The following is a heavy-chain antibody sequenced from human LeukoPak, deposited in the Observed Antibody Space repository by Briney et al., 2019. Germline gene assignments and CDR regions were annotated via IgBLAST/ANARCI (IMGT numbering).Heavy chain of an antibody. CDR3: ALGIFGVVPYYFDY. CDR2: INHSGST. V-gene: IGHV4-34*01. D-gene: IGHD3-3*01. CDR1: GGSFSGYY. Sequence: KPSETLSLTCAVYGGSFSGYYWSWIRQPPGKRLEWIGEINHSGSTNYNPSLKSRVTISVDTSKNRFSLKLSSVTAADTAVYYCALGIFGVVPYYFDYWGQGTLVTVSS. J-gene: IGHJ4*02.